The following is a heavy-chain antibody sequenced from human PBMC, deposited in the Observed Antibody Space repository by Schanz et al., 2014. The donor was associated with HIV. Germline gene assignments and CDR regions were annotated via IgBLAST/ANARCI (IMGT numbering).Heavy chain of an antibody. CDR1: GFSFLRYE. J-gene: IGHJ4*02. CDR2: LSGSGDRT. Sequence: EVQLLESGGGLVQPGGSLRISCVASGFSFLRYEMSWVRQAPGKGLEWLPTLSGSGDRTYYADSVKGRVTISRDNSKNTLYLQMNSLRVEDTAVYYCAKADEIRHFDWYHPPFDSWGQGTLVTVSS. D-gene: IGHD3-9*01. V-gene: IGHV3-23*01. CDR3: AKADEIRHFDWYHPPFDS.